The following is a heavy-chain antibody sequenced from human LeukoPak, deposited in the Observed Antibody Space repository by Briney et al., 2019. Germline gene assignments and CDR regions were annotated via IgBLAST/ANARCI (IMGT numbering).Heavy chain of an antibody. CDR3: AKDSRGYSGIAYYFDY. Sequence: GGSLRLSCAASGFTFSSYGMSWVRQAPGKGLEWVSAISDSGDSTYYADSVKGRFTISRDNSKNTLYLQMNSLRAEDTAVYYCAKDSRGYSGIAYYFDYWGQGTLVTVSS. V-gene: IGHV3-23*01. D-gene: IGHD5-12*01. J-gene: IGHJ4*02. CDR1: GFTFSSYG. CDR2: ISDSGDST.